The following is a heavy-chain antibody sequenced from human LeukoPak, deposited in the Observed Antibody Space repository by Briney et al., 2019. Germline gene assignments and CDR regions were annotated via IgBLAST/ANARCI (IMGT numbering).Heavy chain of an antibody. V-gene: IGHV4-61*01. J-gene: IGHJ5*01. CDR2: IYHGSV. Sequence: SETLSLTCTVSDDSVSSSRYYWTWIRQPPGKGLEWIGYIYHGSVTYNPSLESRVTLSMDTSKNQYSLKMTSVTAADTAVYYCAREGGRQWLVSGALDSWGQGTLVTVSS. CDR1: DDSVSSSRYY. D-gene: IGHD6-19*01. CDR3: AREGGRQWLVSGALDS.